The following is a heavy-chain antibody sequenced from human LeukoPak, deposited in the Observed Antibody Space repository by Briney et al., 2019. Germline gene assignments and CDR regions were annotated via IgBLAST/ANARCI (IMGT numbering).Heavy chain of an antibody. D-gene: IGHD3-22*01. CDR1: GFTFSTYA. J-gene: IGHJ3*02. CDR3: AREPVTMIVVIIPNDAFDI. V-gene: IGHV3-23*01. CDR2: ITDSGGGT. Sequence: GGSLRLSCEASGFTFSTYAMSWVRQAPGKGLEWVSAITDSGGGTHYTDSVKGRFTISRDNSKNTLYLQMNSLRAEDTAVYYCAREPVTMIVVIIPNDAFDIWGQGTMVTVSS.